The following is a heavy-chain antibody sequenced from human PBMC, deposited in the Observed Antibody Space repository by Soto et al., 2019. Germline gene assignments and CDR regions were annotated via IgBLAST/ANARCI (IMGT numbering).Heavy chain of an antibody. J-gene: IGHJ5*02. V-gene: IGHV3-48*02. CDR2: ISSSSSTI. CDR3: ARAREDIVFLNWFDP. D-gene: IGHD2-15*01. Sequence: GGSLRLSCAASGFTFSSYSMNWVHQAPGKGLEWVSYISSSSSTIYYADSVKGRFTISRDNAKNSLYLQMNSLRDEDTAVYYCARAREDIVFLNWFDPWGHGTLVTVTT. CDR1: GFTFSSYS.